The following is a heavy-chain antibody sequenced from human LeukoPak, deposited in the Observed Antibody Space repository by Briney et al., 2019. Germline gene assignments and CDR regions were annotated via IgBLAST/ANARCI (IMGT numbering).Heavy chain of an antibody. CDR2: IYPGDSDT. Sequence: GESLKISCQASGYTFTNYWIGWVRQMPGKGLEWMGIIYPGDSDTRYSPSFQGQVTISADKSINTAYLQWSSLEASDTAMYYCASTQGGGYFDYWGQGTLVTVSS. CDR1: GYTFTNYW. J-gene: IGHJ4*02. D-gene: IGHD3-16*01. CDR3: ASTQGGGYFDY. V-gene: IGHV5-51*01.